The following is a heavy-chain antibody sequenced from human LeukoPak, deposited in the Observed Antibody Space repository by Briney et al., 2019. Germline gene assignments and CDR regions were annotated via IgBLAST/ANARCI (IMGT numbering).Heavy chain of an antibody. J-gene: IGHJ4*02. CDR2: ISSSGNTM. V-gene: IGHV3-11*01. D-gene: IGHD3-22*01. CDR3: ARPSAPYYYDSSGYYGY. CDR1: GFTFSDYY. Sequence: GGSLRLSCAASGFTFSDYYMSWIRQAPGKGLEWVSYISSSGNTMYYADSVKGRFTISRDNAKSSLYLQMNSLRAEDTAVYYCARPSAPYYYDSSGYYGYWGQGTLVTVSS.